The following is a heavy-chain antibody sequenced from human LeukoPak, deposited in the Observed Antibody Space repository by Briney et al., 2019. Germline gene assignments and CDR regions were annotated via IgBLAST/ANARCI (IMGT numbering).Heavy chain of an antibody. CDR3: ARVDRGFHIAVDY. CDR2: ISSSGSTI. J-gene: IGHJ4*02. Sequence: PGGSLRLSCAASGFTFSSYEMKWVRQAPGKGLEWVSYISSSGSTIHYADSVKGRFTNSRDNAKNSLYLQMNSLRAEDTAVYYCARVDRGFHIAVDYWGQGTLVTVSS. D-gene: IGHD2-21*01. V-gene: IGHV3-48*03. CDR1: GFTFSSYE.